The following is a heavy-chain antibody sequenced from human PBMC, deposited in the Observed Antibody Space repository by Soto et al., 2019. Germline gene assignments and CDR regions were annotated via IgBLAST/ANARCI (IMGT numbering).Heavy chain of an antibody. V-gene: IGHV3-15*01. J-gene: IGHJ3*02. CDR1: GFTFSNAW. CDR2: IKSKTDGETT. Sequence: EVQLVESGGGLVKPGGSLSLSCAASGFTFSNAWMSWVRQAPGKGLEWVGRIKSKTDGETTDCAAPVKGRFTISRDDSESTLFLQMNSLKTEDTAVYYCTTAHRYSGAGAGAFDIWGQGTMVTVSS. CDR3: TTAHRYSGAGAGAFDI. D-gene: IGHD1-26*01.